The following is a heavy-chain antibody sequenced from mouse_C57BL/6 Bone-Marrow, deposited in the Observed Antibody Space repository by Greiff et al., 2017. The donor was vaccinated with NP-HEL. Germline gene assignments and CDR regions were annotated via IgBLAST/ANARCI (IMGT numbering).Heavy chain of an antibody. CDR1: GFTFSSYA. J-gene: IGHJ3*01. V-gene: IGHV5-9-1*02. D-gene: IGHD1-1*01. CDR2: ISSGGDYI. CDR3: TGGSSYFAY. Sequence: EVNVVESGEGLVKPGGSLKLSCAASGFTFSSYAMSWVRQTPEKRLEWVAYISSGGDYIYYADTVKGRFTISRDNARNTLYLQMSSLKSEDTAMYYCTGGSSYFAYWGQGTLVTVSA.